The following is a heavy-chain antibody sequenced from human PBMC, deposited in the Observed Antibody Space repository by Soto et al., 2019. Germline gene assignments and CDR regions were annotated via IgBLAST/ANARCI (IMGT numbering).Heavy chain of an antibody. CDR1: GYTFTSYG. J-gene: IGHJ5*02. CDR3: ARDAVYYYDSSGYYYVRNWFDP. V-gene: IGHV1-18*01. D-gene: IGHD3-22*01. Sequence: ASVKVSCKASGYTFTSYGISWVRQATGQGLEWMGWISAYNSNTNYAQKLQGRVTMTTDTSTSTAYMELRSLRSDDTAVYYCARDAVYYYDSSGYYYVRNWFDPWGQGTLVTVSS. CDR2: ISAYNSNT.